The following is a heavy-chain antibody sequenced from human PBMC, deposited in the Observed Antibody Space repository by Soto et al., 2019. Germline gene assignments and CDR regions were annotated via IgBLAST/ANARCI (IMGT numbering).Heavy chain of an antibody. D-gene: IGHD6-19*01. J-gene: IGHJ4*02. CDR1: GFTLSSNW. Sequence: EVQLVESGGSLVQPGGSLRLSCAGSGFTLSSNWMHWVRQAPGKGLVWVSRINSDGSSANYADSVMGRFTISRDNAKNTLYLQMNSLRAEDTAVYFCARGPTGWYGFDYWGQGTLVTVSS. CDR3: ARGPTGWYGFDY. V-gene: IGHV3-74*01. CDR2: INSDGSSA.